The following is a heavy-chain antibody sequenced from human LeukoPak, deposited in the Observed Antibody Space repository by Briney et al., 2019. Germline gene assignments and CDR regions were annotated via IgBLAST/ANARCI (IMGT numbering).Heavy chain of an antibody. Sequence: ASVKVSCKASGYTFTSYYMHWVRQAPGQGLEWMGIINPSGGSTSYAQKFQGRVTMTRDTSTSTVYMELSSLRSEDTAVYYCARLYYDYVWGSYRSAIYFDYWGQGTLVTVSS. V-gene: IGHV1-46*01. D-gene: IGHD3-16*02. J-gene: IGHJ4*02. CDR3: ARLYYDYVWGSYRSAIYFDY. CDR1: GYTFTSYY. CDR2: INPSGGST.